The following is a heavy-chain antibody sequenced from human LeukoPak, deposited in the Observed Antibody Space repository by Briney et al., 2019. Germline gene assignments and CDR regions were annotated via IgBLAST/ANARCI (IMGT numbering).Heavy chain of an antibody. V-gene: IGHV1-69*04. J-gene: IGHJ6*02. CDR1: GGTFTSYA. CDR3: ARDWSGYDYYQGYGMDV. Sequence: SSVRVSSKASGGTFTSYAISWVRQAPGQELEWVGGIIPLLGVAHYAQKCQGRVTITADKSTSTAYMELSSLRSEDTAVYYCARDWSGYDYYQGYGMDVWGQGTTVTVSS. D-gene: IGHD5-12*01. CDR2: IIPLLGVA.